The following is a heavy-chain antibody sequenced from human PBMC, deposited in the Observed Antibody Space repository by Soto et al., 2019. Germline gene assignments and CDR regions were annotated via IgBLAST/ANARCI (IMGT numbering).Heavy chain of an antibody. CDR1: GFTFSSYG. J-gene: IGHJ5*02. V-gene: IGHV3-33*01. CDR3: ARAALRYFDWFNWFDP. CDR2: IWYDGSNK. Sequence: TGGSLRLSCAASGFTFSSYGMHWVRQAPGKGLEWVAVIWYDGSNKYYADPVKGRFTISRDNSKNTLYLQMNSLRAEDTAVYYCARAALRYFDWFNWFDPWGQGTLVTVSS. D-gene: IGHD3-9*01.